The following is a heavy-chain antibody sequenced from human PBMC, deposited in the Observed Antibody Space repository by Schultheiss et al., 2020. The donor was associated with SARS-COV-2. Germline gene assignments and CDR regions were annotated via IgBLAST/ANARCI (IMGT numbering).Heavy chain of an antibody. V-gene: IGHV2-5*02. Sequence: SGPTLVKPTQTLTLTCTFSGFSLSTRGVGVGWIRQPPGKALEWLALIYWDDDKRYSPSLKSRLTITKDTSKNQVVLTMTNMDPVDTATYYCAPQLVEGATDYWGQGTLVTVSA. CDR3: APQLVEGATDY. J-gene: IGHJ4*02. D-gene: IGHD6-13*01. CDR2: IYWDDDK. CDR1: GFSLSTRGVG.